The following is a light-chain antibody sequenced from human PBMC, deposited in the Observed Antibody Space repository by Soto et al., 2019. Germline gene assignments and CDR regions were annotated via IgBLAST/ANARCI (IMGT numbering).Light chain of an antibody. CDR3: SSYTSSRAYV. V-gene: IGLV2-14*01. CDR1: SSDVGAYTS. Sequence: QSALTQPASVSGTPGQSITISCTGTSSDVGAYTSVSWYQQHPGKATKLMIYEVSNRPSGASNRFSGSKSGNTASLTISGLQAEDEADYYCSSYTSSRAYVFGIGTKLTVL. CDR2: EVS. J-gene: IGLJ1*01.